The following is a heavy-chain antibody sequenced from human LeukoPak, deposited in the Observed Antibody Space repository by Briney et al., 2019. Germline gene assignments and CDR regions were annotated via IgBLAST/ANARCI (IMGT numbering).Heavy chain of an antibody. V-gene: IGHV1-24*01. D-gene: IGHD5-24*01. J-gene: IGHJ4*02. CDR1: GYTLTELS. CDR2: FDPEDGET. CDR3: ARGLGDGYNFNRLYYFDY. Sequence: ASVKVSCKVSGYTLTELSMHWVRQAPGKGLEWMGGFDPEDGETIYAQKFQGRVTMTEDTSTDTAYMELSSVTAADTAVYYCARGLGDGYNFNRLYYFDYWGQGTLVTVSS.